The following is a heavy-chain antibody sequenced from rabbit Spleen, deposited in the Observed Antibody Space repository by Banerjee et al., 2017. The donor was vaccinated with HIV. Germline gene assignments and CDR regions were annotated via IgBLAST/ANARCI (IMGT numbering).Heavy chain of an antibody. CDR3: ARDLGYAGSAGYGYVDNL. CDR2: IAGGSSGFT. V-gene: IGHV1S45*01. J-gene: IGHJ4*01. CDR1: GFSFSSSSY. Sequence: QEQLEESGGDLVKPGASLTLTCTASGFSFSSSSYMCWVRQAPGKGLEWIACIAGGSSGFTYSATWAKGRFTCSKTSSTTVTLQMTSLTVADTATYFCARDLGYAGSAGYGYVDNLWGQGTLVTVS. D-gene: IGHD4-2*01.